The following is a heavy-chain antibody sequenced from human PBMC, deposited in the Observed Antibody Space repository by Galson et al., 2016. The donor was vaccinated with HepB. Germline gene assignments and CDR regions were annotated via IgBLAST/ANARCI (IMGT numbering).Heavy chain of an antibody. V-gene: IGHV5-51*01. J-gene: IGHJ3*02. CDR3: ARQFRGVVGNYYPDAFDI. Sequence: QSGAEVKKPGESLKISCEGSGYNFAKSWIGWVRQRPGKGLEWMGIIYPGDSDTRYSPSFQGRVTISVDKSISTAYLQWRSLEASDAATFYCARQFRGVVGNYYPDAFDIWGQGTTVVVSS. CDR2: IYPGDSDT. CDR1: GYNFAKSW. D-gene: IGHD3-3*01.